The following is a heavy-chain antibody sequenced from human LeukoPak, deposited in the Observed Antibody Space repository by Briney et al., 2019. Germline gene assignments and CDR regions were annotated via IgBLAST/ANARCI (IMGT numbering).Heavy chain of an antibody. V-gene: IGHV3-15*01. D-gene: IGHD6-19*01. J-gene: IGHJ3*02. CDR3: AKDSGIAVAGTLRAFDI. CDR1: GFTFSNAW. CDR2: IKSKTDGGTT. Sequence: GGSLRLSCAASGFTFSNAWMSWVRQAPGKGLEWVGRIKSKTDGGTTDYAAPVKGRFTISRDDSKNTLYLQMNSLRAEDTAVYYCAKDSGIAVAGTLRAFDIWGQGTMVTVSS.